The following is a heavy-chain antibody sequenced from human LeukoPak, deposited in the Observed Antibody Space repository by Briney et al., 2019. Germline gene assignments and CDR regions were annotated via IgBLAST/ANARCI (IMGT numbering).Heavy chain of an antibody. CDR3: ARDVVATIPQNYYYGMDV. CDR2: ISSSSSTI. D-gene: IGHD5-12*01. J-gene: IGHJ6*02. Sequence: PGGSLRLSCVASGFTFSSYSMNWVRQAPGKGLEWVSYISSSSSTIYYADSVKGRFTISRDNAKNSLYLQMNSLRAEDTALYYCARDVVATIPQNYYYGMDVWGQGTTVTVSS. V-gene: IGHV3-48*01. CDR1: GFTFSSYS.